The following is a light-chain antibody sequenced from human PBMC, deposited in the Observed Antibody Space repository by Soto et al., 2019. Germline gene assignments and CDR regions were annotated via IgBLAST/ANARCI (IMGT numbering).Light chain of an antibody. V-gene: IGKV1-39*01. CDR1: QSISTY. Sequence: IQITHAPCTLSSSLVGGVTLSWRASQSISTYLNWYHQKPGKAPDLLIYAASSLKSGVPSRFSGSGSGTHFTLTITGLQPADFATYYCQQNFSIPITFGQGTRLEIK. CDR3: QQNFSIPIT. J-gene: IGKJ5*01. CDR2: AAS.